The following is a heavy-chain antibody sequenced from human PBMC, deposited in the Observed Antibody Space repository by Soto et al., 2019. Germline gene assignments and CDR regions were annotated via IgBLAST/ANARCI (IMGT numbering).Heavy chain of an antibody. V-gene: IGHV1-46*01. CDR1: GYTFTSHY. D-gene: IGHD5-18*01. J-gene: IGHJ6*02. Sequence: GASVKVSCKASGYTFTSHYMHWVRQAPGQGLEWIRIINPSGSSTSCAQKFQGRVNMTRDTSTRTVYMEMSSLRTEDTAVYYCAKAGMVTDPNLYYGMDVWGQGTTVTVSS. CDR3: AKAGMVTDPNLYYGMDV. CDR2: INPSGSST.